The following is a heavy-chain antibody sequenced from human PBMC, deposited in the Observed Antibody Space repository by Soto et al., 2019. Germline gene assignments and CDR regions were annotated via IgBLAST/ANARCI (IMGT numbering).Heavy chain of an antibody. CDR3: AVVDSTGNWFDP. CDR2: MYYSGTT. D-gene: IGHD6-25*01. Sequence: QLQLQESGPGLVKPSETLSLTCTVSGGSISSSDFYWGWLRQNPGKGRGFIGSMYYSGTTYYKPSLKSRVTISVDTSKNQFALKLISVTAADTAVYYCAVVDSTGNWFDPWGEGALVTVSS. V-gene: IGHV4-39*01. CDR1: GGSISSSDFY. J-gene: IGHJ5*02.